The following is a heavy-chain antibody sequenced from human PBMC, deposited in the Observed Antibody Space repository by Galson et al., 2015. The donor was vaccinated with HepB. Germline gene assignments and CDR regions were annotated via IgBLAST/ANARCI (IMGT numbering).Heavy chain of an antibody. CDR1: GFTFSNAW. CDR3: TRHGDYGDYVGGSYY. D-gene: IGHD4-17*01. CDR2: IRSKANNYAT. Sequence: SLRLSCAVSGFTFSNAWMTWVRQASGKGLEWVGRIRSKANNYATAYAASVKGRFTISRDDSKNTAYLQMNSLKTEDTAVYYCTRHGDYGDYVGGSYYWGQGTLVTVSS. J-gene: IGHJ4*02. V-gene: IGHV3-73*01.